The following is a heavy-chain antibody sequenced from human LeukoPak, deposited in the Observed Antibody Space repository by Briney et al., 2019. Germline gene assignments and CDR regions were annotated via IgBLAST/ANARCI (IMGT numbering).Heavy chain of an antibody. Sequence: SVTLSLTCAVYGGSFSGYYWSWIRQPPGKGLEWIGEINHSGSTNYNPSLKSRVSISVDSSKNQFSLKLSSVTAADTAVYYCTRGSDTAAGLYWGQGTLVTVSS. CDR1: GGSFSGYY. CDR3: TRGSDTAAGLY. CDR2: INHSGST. D-gene: IGHD6-13*01. V-gene: IGHV4-34*01. J-gene: IGHJ4*02.